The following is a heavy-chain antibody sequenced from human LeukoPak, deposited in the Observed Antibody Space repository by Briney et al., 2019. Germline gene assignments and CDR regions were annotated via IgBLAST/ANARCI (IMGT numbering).Heavy chain of an antibody. J-gene: IGHJ4*02. CDR3: ARELLWFGESNFDY. Sequence: PGASVKVSCKASGYTFTSYDINWVRQATGKGLEWMGWMNPNSGNTGYAQKFQGRVTITRNTSISTAYMELSSLRSEDTAVYYCARELLWFGESNFDYWGQGTLVTVSS. CDR2: MNPNSGNT. V-gene: IGHV1-8*03. D-gene: IGHD3-10*01. CDR1: GYTFTSYD.